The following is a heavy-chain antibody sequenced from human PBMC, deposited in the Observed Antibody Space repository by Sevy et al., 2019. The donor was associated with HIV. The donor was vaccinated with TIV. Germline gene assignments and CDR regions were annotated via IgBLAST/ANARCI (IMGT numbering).Heavy chain of an antibody. V-gene: IGHV3-72*01. CDR2: SRNKANSYTT. Sequence: GGSLRLSCAASGFTFSDHYMDWVRQAPGKGLEWIGRSRNKANSYTTVYAASVKGRFTISRDESKNSLYLQMNRLQSEETAIYYCTRALIVVAGFFRYYHGMDVWGQGTTVTVSS. CDR3: TRALIVVAGFFRYYHGMDV. D-gene: IGHD6-19*01. CDR1: GFTFSDHY. J-gene: IGHJ6*02.